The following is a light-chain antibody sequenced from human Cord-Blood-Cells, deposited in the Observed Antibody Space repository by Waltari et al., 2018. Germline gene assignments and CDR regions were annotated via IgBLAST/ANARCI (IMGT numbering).Light chain of an antibody. Sequence: DIQMTQPPSTLSAPVADRDTITCRASQSISSWLAWYQQKPGKAPKLLIYKASSLESGVPSRFSGSGSGTEFTLTISSLQPDDFATYYCQQYNSYSRTFGQGTKVEIK. V-gene: IGKV1-5*03. CDR3: QQYNSYSRT. J-gene: IGKJ1*01. CDR2: KAS. CDR1: QSISSW.